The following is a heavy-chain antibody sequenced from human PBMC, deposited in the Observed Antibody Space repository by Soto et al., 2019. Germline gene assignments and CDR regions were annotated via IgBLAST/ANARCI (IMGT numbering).Heavy chain of an antibody. V-gene: IGHV4-59*04. D-gene: IGHD3-16*02. CDR1: GGSISSYY. CDR3: ARQTSMITFGGVIALSDGFDY. Sequence: SETLSLTCTVSGGSISSYYWSWIRQPPGKGLEWIGYIYYSGSTYYNPSLKSRVTISVDTSKNQFSLKLSSVTAADTAVYYCARQTSMITFGGVIALSDGFDYWGQGTLVTVSS. J-gene: IGHJ4*02. CDR2: IYYSGST.